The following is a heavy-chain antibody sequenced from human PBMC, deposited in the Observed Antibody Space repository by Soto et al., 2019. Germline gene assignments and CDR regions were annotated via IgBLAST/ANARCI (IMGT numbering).Heavy chain of an antibody. J-gene: IGHJ4*02. V-gene: IGHV3-9*01. D-gene: IGHD2-15*01. CDR1: GFTFDDYA. Sequence: EVQLVESGGGLVQPGRSLRLSCAASGFTFDDYAMHWVRQAPGKGLEWVSGISWNSGSIGYADSVKGRFTISRDNAKNSLYLQMHSLRAEDTALYYCAKSPSLGYCSGGSCSPFDYWGQGTLVTVSS. CDR3: AKSPSLGYCSGGSCSPFDY. CDR2: ISWNSGSI.